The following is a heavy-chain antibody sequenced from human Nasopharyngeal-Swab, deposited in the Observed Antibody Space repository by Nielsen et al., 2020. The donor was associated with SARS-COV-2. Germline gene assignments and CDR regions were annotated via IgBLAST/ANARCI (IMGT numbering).Heavy chain of an antibody. Sequence: ASVKVSCKVSGYTLTELSMHWVRQAPGKGLEWMGGFDPEDGETIYAQKFQGRVTMTRDTSTSTVYMELSSLRSEDTAVYYCARLHSSSPLGEGYWGQGTLVTVSS. CDR3: ARLHSSSPLGEGY. V-gene: IGHV1-24*01. D-gene: IGHD6-6*01. CDR2: FDPEDGET. CDR1: GYTLTELS. J-gene: IGHJ4*02.